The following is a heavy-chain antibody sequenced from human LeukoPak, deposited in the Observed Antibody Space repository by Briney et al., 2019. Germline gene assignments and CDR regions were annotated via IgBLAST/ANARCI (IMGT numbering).Heavy chain of an antibody. CDR3: ARGGARDIWYFAY. CDR1: GFTFSAYG. Sequence: GGSLRLSCEVSGFTFSAYGIHWVRQSSGKGVERVAFVRYDGRDKFYADSVKGRFIVSKDNSRTTLQLQMNSLRSEDTAVYFCARGGARDIWYFAYWGQGIRVTVSS. V-gene: IGHV3-30*02. J-gene: IGHJ4*02. D-gene: IGHD2-21*01. CDR2: VRYDGRDK.